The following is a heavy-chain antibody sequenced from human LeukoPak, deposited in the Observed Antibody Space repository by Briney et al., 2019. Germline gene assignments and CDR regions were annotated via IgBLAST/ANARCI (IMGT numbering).Heavy chain of an antibody. Sequence: ASVKVSCKASGYTFTGYYMHWVRQAPGQGLEWMGWINPNSGGTNYARKFQGRVTMTRDTSISTAYMELSRLRSDDTAVYYCARDTVSYYYDSSGGFDLWGRGTLVTVSS. CDR3: ARDTVSYYYDSSGGFDL. CDR1: GYTFTGYY. D-gene: IGHD3-22*01. J-gene: IGHJ2*01. V-gene: IGHV1-2*02. CDR2: INPNSGGT.